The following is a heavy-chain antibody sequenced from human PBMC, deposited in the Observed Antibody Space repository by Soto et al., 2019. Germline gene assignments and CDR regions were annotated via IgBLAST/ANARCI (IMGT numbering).Heavy chain of an antibody. J-gene: IGHJ2*01. CDR1: GGSISTSRYY. CDR3: ARQVVSGCWYFDL. D-gene: IGHD3-16*01. V-gene: IGHV4-39*01. CDR2: IFYSGTT. Sequence: QLQLQESGPGLVKPSETLSLTCTVSGGSISTSRYYWGWIRQPPGKGLEWIGSIFYSGTTYYNPSLKSRVTISVDTSKNQFALKLTSVTAADTAVYYCARQVVSGCWYFDLWGRGTLVTVSS.